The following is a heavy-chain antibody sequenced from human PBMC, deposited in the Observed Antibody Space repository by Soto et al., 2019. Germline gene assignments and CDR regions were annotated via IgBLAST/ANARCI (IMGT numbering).Heavy chain of an antibody. J-gene: IGHJ4*02. CDR3: ARRYGYYFDY. CDR1: GGSISSYY. CDR2: IYYSGST. Sequence: XXTLSLPCTVAGGSISSYYWHWIRQPPGKGLEWIGYIYYSGSTNYNPSLKSRVTISVDTSKNQLSLKLSSVTAADTAVHYCARRYGYYFDYWGQGTLVTVS. D-gene: IGHD4-17*01. V-gene: IGHV4-59*08.